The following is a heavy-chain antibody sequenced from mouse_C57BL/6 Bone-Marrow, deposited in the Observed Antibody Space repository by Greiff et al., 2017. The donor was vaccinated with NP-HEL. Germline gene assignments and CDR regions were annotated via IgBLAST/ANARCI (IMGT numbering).Heavy chain of an antibody. Sequence: EVKLVESGGGLVKPGGSLKLSCAASGFTFSSYAMSWVRQTPEKRLEWVATISDGGSYTYYPDNVKGRFTISRDNAKNNLYLQMTNLKSEDTAMYYCARDRLLRLGDMDYWGQGTTVTVSS. CDR3: ARDRLLRLGDMDY. CDR1: GFTFSSYA. V-gene: IGHV5-4*01. CDR2: ISDGGSYT. D-gene: IGHD1-2*01. J-gene: IGHJ4*01.